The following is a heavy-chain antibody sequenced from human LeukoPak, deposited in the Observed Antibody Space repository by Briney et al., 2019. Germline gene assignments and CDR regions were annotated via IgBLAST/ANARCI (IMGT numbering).Heavy chain of an antibody. D-gene: IGHD3-3*01. CDR2: INHSGST. CDR3: ARGRTIFGVVTMQNFDY. V-gene: IGHV4-34*01. J-gene: IGHJ4*02. Sequence: SETLSLTCAVYGGSFSGYYWRWIRQPPGKGLEWIGEINHSGSTNYNPSLKSRVTISVDPSKNQFSLKLSSVTAADTAVYYCARGRTIFGVVTMQNFDYWGQGTLVTASS. CDR1: GGSFSGYY.